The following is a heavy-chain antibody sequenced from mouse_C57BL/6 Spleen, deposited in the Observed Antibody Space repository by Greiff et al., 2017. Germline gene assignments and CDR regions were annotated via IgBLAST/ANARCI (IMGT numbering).Heavy chain of an antibody. D-gene: IGHD4-1*01. V-gene: IGHV1-76*01. CDR3: ARNWVDGYFDY. CDR2: IYPGSGNT. CDR1: GYTFTDYY. J-gene: IGHJ2*01. Sequence: QVHVKQSGAELVRPGASVKLSCKASGYTFTDYYINWVKQRPGQGLEWIARIYPGSGNTYYNEKFKGKATLTAEKSSSTAYMQLSSLTSEDSAVYFCARNWVDGYFDYWGQGTTLTVSS.